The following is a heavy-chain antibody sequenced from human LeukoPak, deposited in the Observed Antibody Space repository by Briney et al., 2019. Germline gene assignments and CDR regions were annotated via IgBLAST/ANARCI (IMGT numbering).Heavy chain of an antibody. Sequence: GESLKISCKGSGYRFTSYWIAWLRQKPGKGLEWMGIIYPGDSDTRYSPSFQGQVTISADKSISTAYLQWSSLKASNTAMYYCAKGVVASRYMENALDIWGQGTMVTVSS. CDR1: GYRFTSYW. J-gene: IGHJ3*02. CDR3: AKGVVASRYMENALDI. D-gene: IGHD2-15*01. CDR2: IYPGDSDT. V-gene: IGHV5-51*01.